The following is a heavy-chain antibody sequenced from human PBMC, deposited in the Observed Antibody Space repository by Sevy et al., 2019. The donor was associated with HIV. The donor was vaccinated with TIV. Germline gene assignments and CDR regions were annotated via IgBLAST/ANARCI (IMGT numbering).Heavy chain of an antibody. CDR1: GGSISSYY. D-gene: IGHD3-10*01. V-gene: IGHV4-59*01. J-gene: IGHJ6*03. Sequence: SETLSRTCTVSGGSISSYYWSWIRQPPGKGLEWIGYIYYSGSTNYNPSLKSRVTISVDTSKNQFSLKLSSVTAADTAVYYCARVRGRARGYYYGSGSYADYYYYMDVWGKGTTVTVSS. CDR3: ARVRGRARGYYYGSGSYADYYYYMDV. CDR2: IYYSGST.